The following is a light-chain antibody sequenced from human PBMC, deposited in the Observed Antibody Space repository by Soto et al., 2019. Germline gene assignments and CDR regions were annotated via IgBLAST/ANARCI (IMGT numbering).Light chain of an antibody. Sequence: EIVMTQSPATLSVSPGEVATLSCRSSQGIGSTLAWYQQKPGQTPRLLIYGASTRATGVPARFSGSASGTELTLTITSLQSEDFAVYYCQHYANWPLNFGGGTKVDIK. CDR2: GAS. V-gene: IGKV3-15*01. CDR1: QGIGST. CDR3: QHYANWPLN. J-gene: IGKJ4*01.